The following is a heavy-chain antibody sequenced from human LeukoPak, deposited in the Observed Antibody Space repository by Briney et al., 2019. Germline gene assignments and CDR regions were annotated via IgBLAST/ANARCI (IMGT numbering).Heavy chain of an antibody. J-gene: IGHJ4*02. D-gene: IGHD6-13*01. V-gene: IGHV1-18*01. CDR1: GYTFTSYG. CDR3: ATFKTYSSSSPHAGFDY. CDR2: ISAYNGNT. Sequence: GASVKVSCKASGYTFTSYGISWVRQAPGQGLEWMGWISAYNGNTNYAQKFQGRVTMTEDTSTDTAYMELSSLRSGDTAVYYCATFKTYSSSSPHAGFDYWGQGTLVTVSS.